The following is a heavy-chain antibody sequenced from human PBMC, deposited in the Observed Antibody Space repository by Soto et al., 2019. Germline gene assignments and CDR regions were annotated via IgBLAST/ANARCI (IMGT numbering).Heavy chain of an antibody. CDR2: AYYSEST. V-gene: IGHV4-39*02. CDR3: TRGKEDYYDSSGYYYYYGMDV. Sequence: SETLSLTCSVSGASIRSSTYQWGWIRQPPGGGLEWIGSAYYSESTYYSPSLKSRVTISVDTSKNQFSLKLSSVTAADTAVYYCTRGKEDYYDSSGYYYYYGMDVWGQGTTVTVSS. J-gene: IGHJ6*02. D-gene: IGHD3-22*01. CDR1: GASIRSSTYQ.